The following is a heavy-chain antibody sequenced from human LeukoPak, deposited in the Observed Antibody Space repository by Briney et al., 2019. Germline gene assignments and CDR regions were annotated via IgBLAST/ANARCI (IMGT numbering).Heavy chain of an antibody. CDR2: IYSGGST. V-gene: IGHV3-66*01. CDR1: GFTVSSNY. CDR3: ARNYDFWSGYNY. J-gene: IGHJ4*02. Sequence: AGGSLRLSCAASGFTVSSNYMSWVRQAPGKGLEWVSVIYSGGSTYYADSVKGRFTISRDNSKNTLYLQMNSLRAEDTAVYYCARNYDFWSGYNYWGQGTLVTVSS. D-gene: IGHD3-3*01.